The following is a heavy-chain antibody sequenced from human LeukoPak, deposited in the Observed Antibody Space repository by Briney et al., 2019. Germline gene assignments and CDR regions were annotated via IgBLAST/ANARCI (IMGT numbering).Heavy chain of an antibody. CDR3: ARWAAAGLFDY. D-gene: IGHD6-13*01. V-gene: IGHV4-30-2*01. CDR1: GGSISSGGYY. CDR2: IYHSGST. J-gene: IGHJ4*02. Sequence: PSETLSLTCTVSGGSISSGGYYWSWIRQPPGKGLEWIGYIYHSGSTYYNPSLKSRVTISIDRSKNQFSLKLSSVTAADTAVYYCARWAAAGLFDYWGQGTLVTVSS.